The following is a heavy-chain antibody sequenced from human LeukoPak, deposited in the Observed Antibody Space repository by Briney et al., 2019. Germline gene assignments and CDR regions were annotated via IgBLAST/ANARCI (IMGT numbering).Heavy chain of an antibody. CDR3: ARELRQQLVTWFDP. CDR2: IYYSGST. D-gene: IGHD6-13*01. V-gene: IGHV4-31*03. CDR1: GGSISSGGYY. J-gene: IGHJ5*02. Sequence: SETLSLTYTVSGGSISSGGYYWSWIRQHPGKGLEWIGYIYYSGSTYYSPSLKSRVTISVDTSKNQFSLKLSSVTAADTAVYYCARELRQQLVTWFDPWGQGTLVTVSS.